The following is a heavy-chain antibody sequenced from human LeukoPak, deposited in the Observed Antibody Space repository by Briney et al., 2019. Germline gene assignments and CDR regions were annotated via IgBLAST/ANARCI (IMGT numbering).Heavy chain of an antibody. CDR3: ARGRSTGYPYYFEY. CDR2: MNPNSGST. Sequence: ASVNLSCTAPGYTFTSYDINWVRQATGQGLEWMGWMNPNSGSTGYAQEFQGRVTITRNTSISTAYMELSGLRSEDTAVYYCARGRSTGYPYYFEYWGQGTLVTVSS. V-gene: IGHV1-8*03. J-gene: IGHJ4*02. CDR1: GYTFTSYD. D-gene: IGHD5-12*01.